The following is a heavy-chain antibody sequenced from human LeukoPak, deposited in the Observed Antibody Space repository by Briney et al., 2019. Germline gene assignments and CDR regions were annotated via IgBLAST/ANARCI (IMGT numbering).Heavy chain of an antibody. V-gene: IGHV3-74*01. Sequence: PGGSLRLSCAASGFTFSSYWMHWVRQVPGKGLVWVSRINGDGSSTNYADSVKGRFTISRHNSKNTLYLQMNSLRAEDTAVYYCATLYSSVAGSAFDYWGQGTLVTVSS. CDR2: INGDGSST. D-gene: IGHD6-19*01. CDR1: GFTFSSYW. CDR3: ATLYSSVAGSAFDY. J-gene: IGHJ4*02.